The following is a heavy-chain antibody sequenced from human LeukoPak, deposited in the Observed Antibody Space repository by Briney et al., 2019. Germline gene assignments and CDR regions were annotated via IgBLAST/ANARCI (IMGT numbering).Heavy chain of an antibody. V-gene: IGHV3-23*01. CDR2: ISGSGDST. Sequence: GGSLRLSCAASGFTFSSSAMTWVRQAPETGLEWVSAISGSGDSTYYRDSVKGRFTISRDNSKNTLYLQMNSLRAEDTAVYYCAKDVGVSYSRFAYWGQGTLVTVSS. CDR1: GFTFSSSA. CDR3: AKDVGVSYSRFAY. J-gene: IGHJ4*02. D-gene: IGHD2-21*01.